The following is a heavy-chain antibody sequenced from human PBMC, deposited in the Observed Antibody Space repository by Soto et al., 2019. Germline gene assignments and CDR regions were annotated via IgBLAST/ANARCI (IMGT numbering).Heavy chain of an antibody. CDR2: IIPILGIA. CDR1: GGTFSSYT. Sequence: QVQLVQSGAEVKKPGSSVKVSCKASGGTFSSYTISWVRQAPGQGLEWMGRIIPILGIANYAQKFQGRVPITADKSASTAYMELSSLRSEDTAVYYCARTRYGDTYYFDYWGQGTLVTVSS. V-gene: IGHV1-69*02. CDR3: ARTRYGDTYYFDY. D-gene: IGHD4-17*01. J-gene: IGHJ4*02.